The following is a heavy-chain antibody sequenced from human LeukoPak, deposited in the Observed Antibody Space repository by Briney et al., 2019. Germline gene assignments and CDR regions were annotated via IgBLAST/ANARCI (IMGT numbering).Heavy chain of an antibody. Sequence: GSLRLSCAASGFTFSNYAMRWVRQAPGKGLEWVSTISGSGNSTYYADSVKGRFTISRDNSKNTFYLQMNSLRAEDTAVYYCAKQRGYGVSNYNDYWGQGTLVTVSS. J-gene: IGHJ4*02. CDR2: ISGSGNST. CDR3: AKQRGYGVSNYNDY. CDR1: GFTFSNYA. D-gene: IGHD5-12*01. V-gene: IGHV3-23*01.